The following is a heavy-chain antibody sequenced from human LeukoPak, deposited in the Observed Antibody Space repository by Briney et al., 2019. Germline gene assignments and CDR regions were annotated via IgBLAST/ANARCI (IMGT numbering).Heavy chain of an antibody. CDR3: ARDSPPSIAVAYGIDY. CDR2: IKQDGSEK. D-gene: IGHD6-19*01. Sequence: GGSLRLSRAASGFTFSSYWMSWVRQAPGKGLEWVANIKQDGSEKYYVDSVKGRFTISRDNAKNSLYLQMNSLRAEDTAVYYCARDSPPSIAVAYGIDYWGQGTLVTVSS. V-gene: IGHV3-7*01. CDR1: GFTFSSYW. J-gene: IGHJ4*02.